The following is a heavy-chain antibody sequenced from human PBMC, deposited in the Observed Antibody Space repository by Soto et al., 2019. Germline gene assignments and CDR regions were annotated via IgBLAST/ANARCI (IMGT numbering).Heavy chain of an antibody. CDR3: ARASLGYCSSTSCRSNWFDP. J-gene: IGHJ5*02. CDR1: GGSIRSGGYY. V-gene: IGHV4-31*03. D-gene: IGHD2-2*01. CDR2: IYYSGST. Sequence: SETLSLTCTVSGGSIRSGGYYWNWIRQHPGKGLEWIGYIYYSGSTYYNPSLKSRVTISVDTSKNQFSLKLSSVTAADTAVYYCARASLGYCSSTSCRSNWFDPWGQGTLVTVSS.